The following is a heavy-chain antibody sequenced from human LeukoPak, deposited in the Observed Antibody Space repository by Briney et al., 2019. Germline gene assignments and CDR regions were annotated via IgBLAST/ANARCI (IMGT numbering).Heavy chain of an antibody. V-gene: IGHV5-51*01. D-gene: IGHD6-19*01. CDR2: IYPGDSDT. CDR1: GYSFTSYW. Sequence: GESLKISCKGSGYSFTSYWIGWVRQMPGKGLEWMGIIYPGDSDTRYSPSFQGQVTISADKSVNTAYLQWSSLTASDTAIFYCARHALGGSGWYYFDSWGQGTLVTVSS. CDR3: ARHALGGSGWYYFDS. J-gene: IGHJ4*02.